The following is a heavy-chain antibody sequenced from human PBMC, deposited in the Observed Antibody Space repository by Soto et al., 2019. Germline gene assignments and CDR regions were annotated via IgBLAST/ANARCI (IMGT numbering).Heavy chain of an antibody. Sequence: PGGSLRLSCAASGFTFSSYAMSWVRQAPGKGLEWVSAISGSGGSTYYADSVKGRFTISRDNSKNTLYLQMNSLRAEDTAVYYCAKEFDTAMVVGYYGMDVWGQGTTVTVSS. CDR2: ISGSGGST. J-gene: IGHJ6*02. V-gene: IGHV3-23*01. D-gene: IGHD5-18*01. CDR3: AKEFDTAMVVGYYGMDV. CDR1: GFTFSSYA.